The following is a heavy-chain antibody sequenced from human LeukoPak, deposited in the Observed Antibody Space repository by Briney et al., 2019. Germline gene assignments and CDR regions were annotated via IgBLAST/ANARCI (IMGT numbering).Heavy chain of an antibody. D-gene: IGHD6-13*01. J-gene: IGHJ3*02. Sequence: SETLSLTCTVSGGSISSSSYYWGWIRQPPGKGLGWIGSASYSGSTYFNPSLKSRVTMSVDTSKNQFSLKLSSVTAADTAVYYCARTRPAGKAFDIWGQGTMVTVSS. CDR3: ARTRPAGKAFDI. CDR1: GGSISSSSYY. CDR2: ASYSGST. V-gene: IGHV4-39*07.